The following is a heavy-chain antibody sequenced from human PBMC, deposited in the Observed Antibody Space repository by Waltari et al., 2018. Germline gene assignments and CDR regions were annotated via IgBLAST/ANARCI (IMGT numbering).Heavy chain of an antibody. CDR1: GASISSGTYY. CDR2: IHISGST. CDR3: ARGIAKGGYGAVDY. J-gene: IGHJ4*02. D-gene: IGHD5-18*01. V-gene: IGHV4-61*02. Sequence: QVHLQESGPGLVRPSQTLSLTCNVSGASISSGTYYWNWIRQPAGKGPEWIGRIHISGSTNYSHSLKSRVTISVDTSNNQFSLKLTSVTAADTAVDYCARGIAKGGYGAVDYWGQGRLVTVSS.